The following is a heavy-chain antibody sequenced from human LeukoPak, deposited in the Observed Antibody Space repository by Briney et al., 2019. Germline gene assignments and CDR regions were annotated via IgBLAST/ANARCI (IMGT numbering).Heavy chain of an antibody. J-gene: IGHJ4*02. V-gene: IGHV3-23*01. Sequence: GGSLRLSCAASGFTFSNYGMNWVRQAPGKGLEWVSSISGSGGSTYYADSVKGRFTISRDNSKNTLYLQMNSLRAEDTAVYYCAKGAYSGSPYWGQGTLVTVSS. D-gene: IGHD1-26*01. CDR2: ISGSGGST. CDR3: AKGAYSGSPY. CDR1: GFTFSNYG.